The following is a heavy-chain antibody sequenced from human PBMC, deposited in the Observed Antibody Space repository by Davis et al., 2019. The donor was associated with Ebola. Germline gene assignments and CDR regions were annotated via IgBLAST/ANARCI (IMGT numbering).Heavy chain of an antibody. Sequence: SCKASGGTFSSYAISWIRQPPGKGLEWIGYIYYSGSTNYNPSLKSRVTISVDTSKNQFSLKLSSVTAADTAVYYCARSDIVVVPAAPPPSFDYWGQGTLVTVSS. V-gene: IGHV4-59*01. J-gene: IGHJ4*02. CDR2: IYYSGST. CDR3: ARSDIVVVPAAPPPSFDY. D-gene: IGHD2-2*01. CDR1: GGTFSSYA.